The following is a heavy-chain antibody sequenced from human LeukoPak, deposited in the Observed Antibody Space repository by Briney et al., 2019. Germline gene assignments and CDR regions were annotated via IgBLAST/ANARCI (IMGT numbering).Heavy chain of an antibody. CDR1: GGPISSGDYY. D-gene: IGHD2-15*01. Sequence: SQTLSVTCTVSGGPISSGDYYWSWIRQPPGTGLDWIGYIYYRGGTYYNPSLKSRVTISVDTSKNQFSLKLSSVTAADTAVYYCARGKRRVVSGSAFDIWGQGTMVTVSS. V-gene: IGHV4-30-4*01. CDR2: IYYRGGT. CDR3: ARGKRRVVSGSAFDI. J-gene: IGHJ3*02.